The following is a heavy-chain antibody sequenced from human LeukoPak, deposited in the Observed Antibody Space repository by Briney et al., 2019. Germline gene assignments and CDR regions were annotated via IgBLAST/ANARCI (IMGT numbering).Heavy chain of an antibody. CDR2: IHYSGRT. CDR1: GGSISSSNYY. Sequence: SETLSLTCTVSGGSISSSNYYWGWIRQPPGKGLEWIGNIHYSGRTYYNPSLKSRVTISVDTSKNQFSLKLSSVTAADTAVYYCARLGIQSGSYWYYYYGMDVWGQGTTVTVSS. D-gene: IGHD1-26*01. CDR3: ARLGIQSGSYWYYYYGMDV. V-gene: IGHV4-39*07. J-gene: IGHJ6*02.